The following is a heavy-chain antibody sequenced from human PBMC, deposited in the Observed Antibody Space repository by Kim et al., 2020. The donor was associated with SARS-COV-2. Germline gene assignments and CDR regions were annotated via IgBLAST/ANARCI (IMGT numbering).Heavy chain of an antibody. CDR1: GGSISSGGYY. CDR3: ASWFGEGHYMDV. D-gene: IGHD3-10*01. V-gene: IGHV4-31*03. Sequence: SETLSLTCTVSGGSISSGGYYWSWIRQHPGKGLEWIGYIYYSGSTYYNPSLKSRVTISVDTSKNQFSLKLSSVTAADTAVYYCASWFGEGHYMDVWGKGTTVTVSS. CDR2: IYYSGST. J-gene: IGHJ6*03.